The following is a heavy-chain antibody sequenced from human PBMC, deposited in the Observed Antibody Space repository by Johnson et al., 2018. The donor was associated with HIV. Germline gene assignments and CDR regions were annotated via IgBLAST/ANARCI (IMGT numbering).Heavy chain of an antibody. CDR1: GFIFSDYY. CDR3: AREPSGCSGGSCYSWGAFDI. J-gene: IGHJ3*02. Sequence: VQVVESGGGLVQPGRSLRLSCAASGFIFSDYYMSCVRQAPGKGLEWVSVIYSGGSTYYAASVKGRFNISRNNSKNTLSLQMSSLRGEDTAVYYCAREPSGCSGGSCYSWGAFDIWGQGTMVTVSS. V-gene: IGHV3-66*01. D-gene: IGHD2-15*01. CDR2: IYSGGST.